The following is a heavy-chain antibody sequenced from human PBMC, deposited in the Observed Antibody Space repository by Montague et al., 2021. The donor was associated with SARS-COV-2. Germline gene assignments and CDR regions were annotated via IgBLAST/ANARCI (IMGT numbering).Heavy chain of an antibody. D-gene: IGHD3-10*01. CDR1: GGSISSYY. V-gene: IGHV4-59*01. Sequence: SETLSLTRTVSGGSISSYYWSWIRQPPGKGLEWIGYIYYSGSTNXNPSLKSRVTISVDTSKNQFSLKLSSVTAADTAVYYCARGNVWFGELLRYYYYYGMDVWGQGTTVTVSS. CDR2: IYYSGST. CDR3: ARGNVWFGELLRYYYYYGMDV. J-gene: IGHJ6*02.